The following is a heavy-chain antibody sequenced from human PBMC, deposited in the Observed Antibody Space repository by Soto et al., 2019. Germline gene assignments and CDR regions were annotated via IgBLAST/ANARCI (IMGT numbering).Heavy chain of an antibody. D-gene: IGHD1-1*01. V-gene: IGHV1-69*02. J-gene: IGHJ4*02. Sequence: SVKVSCKASGGTFSSYTISWVRQAPGQGLEWMGRIIPILGIANYAQKFQGRVTITADKSTSTAYMELSSLRSEDTAVYYCARVLPDDNNNYIDYWGQGTLVTVSS. CDR3: ARVLPDDNNNYIDY. CDR2: IIPILGIA. CDR1: GGTFSSYT.